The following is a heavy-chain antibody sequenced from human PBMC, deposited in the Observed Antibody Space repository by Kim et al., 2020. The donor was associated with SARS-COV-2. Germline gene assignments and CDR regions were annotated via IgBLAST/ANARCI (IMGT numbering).Heavy chain of an antibody. D-gene: IGHD3-16*01. J-gene: IGHJ4*02. V-gene: IGHV3-7*01. CDR3: ARDWGDD. Sequence: GGSLRLSCAASGLPFEIYWMAWVRQAPGEGPEWVAYIRHDGNEIYYGDSVKGRFTISRDNAKNSLYLQMNSLRVEYTAIYYCARDWGDDWGKGTLVTVSS. CDR1: GLPFEIYW. CDR2: IRHDGNEI.